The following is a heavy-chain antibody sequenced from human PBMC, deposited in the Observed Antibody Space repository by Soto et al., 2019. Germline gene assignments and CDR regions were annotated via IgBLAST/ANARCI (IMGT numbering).Heavy chain of an antibody. CDR1: GGSISSGGYY. J-gene: IGHJ4*02. V-gene: IGHV4-31*03. Sequence: TLSLTCTVSGGSISSGGYYWSWIRQHPGKGLEWIGYIYYSGNTYYNPSLKSRVTISVDTSKNQFSLKLSSVTAADTAVYYCAREVPTPSYFDYWGQGTLVTVSS. CDR2: IYYSGNT. CDR3: AREVPTPSYFDY.